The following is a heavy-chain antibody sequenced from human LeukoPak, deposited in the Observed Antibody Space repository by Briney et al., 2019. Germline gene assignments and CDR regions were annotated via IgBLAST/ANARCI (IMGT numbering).Heavy chain of an antibody. J-gene: IGHJ4*02. CDR2: IYTSGST. D-gene: IGHD6-19*01. CDR3: ARDLNSGWIDY. CDR1: GGSISSYY. V-gene: IGHV4-4*07. Sequence: PSETLSLTCSASGGSISSYYWSWIRQPAGKGLEWIGRIYTSGSTNYNPSLKSRVTMSVDTSKNQFSLKLSSVTAAGTAVYYCARDLNSGWIDYWGQGTLVTVSS.